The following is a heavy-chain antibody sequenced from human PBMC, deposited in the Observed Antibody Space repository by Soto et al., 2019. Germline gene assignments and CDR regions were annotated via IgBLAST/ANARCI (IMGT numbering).Heavy chain of an antibody. V-gene: IGHV4-31*03. Sequence: SETLSLTCTVSGASIRSGGYYWSWIRQHPGKGLEWIGYIFYSGSTYYNQSLKSRVTLSVDTSKNKFSLKLSSRTAADTAVYYCAREGGIVGATAADYWGQGTLVTVS. D-gene: IGHD1-26*01. CDR3: AREGGIVGATAADY. CDR1: GASIRSGGYY. J-gene: IGHJ4*02. CDR2: IFYSGST.